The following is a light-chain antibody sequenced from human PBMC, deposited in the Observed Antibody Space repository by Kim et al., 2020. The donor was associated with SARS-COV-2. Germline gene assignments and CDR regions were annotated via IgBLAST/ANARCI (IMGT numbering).Light chain of an antibody. V-gene: IGKV3-11*01. CDR1: HIVNNY. CDR3: QHRSNWS. Sequence: LSLSPQECATLSCRASHIVNNYLAWYQQKPGQAPRLLIYDASKRAAGIPARFSGGGSATDFTLTISSLEPEDFAVYYCQHRSNWSFGGGTKVDI. CDR2: DAS. J-gene: IGKJ4*01.